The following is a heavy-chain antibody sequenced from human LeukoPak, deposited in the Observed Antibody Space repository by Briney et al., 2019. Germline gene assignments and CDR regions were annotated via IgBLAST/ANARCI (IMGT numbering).Heavy chain of an antibody. CDR3: AKGYYYDVLTGYRREAFDI. CDR2: IYSGGST. D-gene: IGHD3-9*01. CDR1: GFTVSSNY. V-gene: IGHV3-66*01. J-gene: IGHJ3*02. Sequence: GGSLRLSCAASGFTVSSNYMSWVRQAPGKGLEWVSVIYSGGSTYYADSVKGRFTISRDNSKNTLYLQMNSLRTEDTAIYYCAKGYYYDVLTGYRREAFDIWGQGTMVTVSS.